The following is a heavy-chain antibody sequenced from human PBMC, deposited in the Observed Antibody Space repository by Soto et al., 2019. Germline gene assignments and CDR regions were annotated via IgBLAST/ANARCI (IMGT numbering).Heavy chain of an antibody. CDR1: GFTFSRFG. D-gene: IGHD6-19*01. Sequence: QVRLVESGGGVVQPGRSLRLSCVASGFTFSRFGIHWVRQAPGKGLEWVGVISSDGKTKYYADSVKGRFTISRDNSKNTLYLQRDSRRPEDTAVYYCAKEVAVAGDLDYWGHGTLVTVSS. V-gene: IGHV3-30*18. CDR3: AKEVAVAGDLDY. J-gene: IGHJ4*01. CDR2: ISSDGKTK.